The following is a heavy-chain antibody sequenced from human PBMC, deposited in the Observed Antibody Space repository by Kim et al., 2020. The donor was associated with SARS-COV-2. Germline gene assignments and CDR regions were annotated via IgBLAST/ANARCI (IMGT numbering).Heavy chain of an antibody. J-gene: IGHJ4*02. CDR3: AKEADFLTGWGLFDC. Sequence: GGSLRLSCAASGFTFSTYAMSWVRQAPGKGLEWVSALSHSGATTYYADSVKGRFTISRDNSKNTLYLQMNSLRAEDTAIYYCAKEADFLTGWGLFDCWGQGILVTVSS. V-gene: IGHV3-23*01. D-gene: IGHD3-9*01. CDR1: GFTFSTYA. CDR2: LSHSGATT.